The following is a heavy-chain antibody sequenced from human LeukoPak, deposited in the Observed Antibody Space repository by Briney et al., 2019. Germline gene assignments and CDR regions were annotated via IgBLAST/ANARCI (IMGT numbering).Heavy chain of an antibody. V-gene: IGHV3-43*01. CDR2: ITWDGDTT. D-gene: IGHD2-2*02. J-gene: IGHJ4*02. CDR1: GFTFDDYA. CDR3: AKDSANTYLPDY. Sequence: GGSLRLSCAASGFTFDDYAMHWVRQAPGKGLEWVSLITWDGDTTNYADSVKGRFTISRDNSKDSLYLQMNSLRTEDTALYYCAKDSANTYLPDYWGQGTLVTVSS.